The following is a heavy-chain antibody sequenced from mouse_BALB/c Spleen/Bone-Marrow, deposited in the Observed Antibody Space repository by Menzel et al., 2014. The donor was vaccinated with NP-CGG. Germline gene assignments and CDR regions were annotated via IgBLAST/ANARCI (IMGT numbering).Heavy chain of an antibody. CDR2: ISSGRSTI. Sequence: DVHLVGSGGGLVQPGGSRKLSCAASGFTFSSFGMHLVRQAPEKGLGWVAYISSGRSTIYYSDTVKGRFTISRDNPKNTLFLQMTSLRSEDTAMYYCASSPYGYFDYGGQGTTLTVSS. J-gene: IGHJ2*01. CDR3: ASSPYGYFDY. CDR1: GFTFSSFG. V-gene: IGHV5-17*02. D-gene: IGHD1-1*01.